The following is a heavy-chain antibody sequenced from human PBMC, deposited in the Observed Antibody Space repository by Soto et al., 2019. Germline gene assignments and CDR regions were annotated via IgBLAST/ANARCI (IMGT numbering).Heavy chain of an antibody. CDR3: AREDVDTAMARSHHYYYCGMEV. D-gene: IGHD5-18*01. CDR1: GFTFSSYA. CDR2: ISSNGGST. J-gene: IGHJ6*02. V-gene: IGHV3-64*01. Sequence: EVQLVESGGGLVQPGGSLRLSCAASGFTFSSYAMHWVRQAPGKGLEYVSAISSNGGSTYYANSVKGRFTISRDNSKNTLYLQMGSLRAEDMAVYYCAREDVDTAMARSHHYYYCGMEVWGQGTTVTVSS.